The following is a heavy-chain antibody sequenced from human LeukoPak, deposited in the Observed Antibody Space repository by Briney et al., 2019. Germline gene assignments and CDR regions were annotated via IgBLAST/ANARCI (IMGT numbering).Heavy chain of an antibody. CDR1: GYTFTSYG. CDR2: MIPNSGNT. J-gene: IGHJ6*02. D-gene: IGHD1-1*01. CDR3: ATPTQLYYYYGMDV. V-gene: IGHV1-8*01. Sequence: ASVKVSCKASGYTFTSYGINWVRQATGQGLEWMGWMIPNSGNTGYAQKFQGRVTMTRNTSISTAYMELSSLRSEDTAVYYCATPTQLYYYYGMDVWGQGTTVTVSS.